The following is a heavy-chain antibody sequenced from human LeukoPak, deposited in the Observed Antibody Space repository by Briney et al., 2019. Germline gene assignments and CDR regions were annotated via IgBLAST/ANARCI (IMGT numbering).Heavy chain of an antibody. CDR2: IIPIFGTA. CDR3: AINSSSAGSAFDY. D-gene: IGHD6-6*01. Sequence: SVKVSCKASGGTFSSYAISWVRQAPGQGLEWMGRIIPIFGTANYAQKFQGRVTITTDESTSTAYMELSSLRPEDTAVYYCAINSSSAGSAFDYWGQGTLVTVSS. J-gene: IGHJ4*02. CDR1: GGTFSSYA. V-gene: IGHV1-69*05.